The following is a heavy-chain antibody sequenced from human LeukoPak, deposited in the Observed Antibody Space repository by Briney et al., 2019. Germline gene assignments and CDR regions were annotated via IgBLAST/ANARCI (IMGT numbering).Heavy chain of an antibody. CDR2: TYYRSKWYN. V-gene: IGHV6-1*01. J-gene: IGHJ6*02. CDR3: ARATQVGATSLSTPGYGMDV. CDR1: GDSVSSNSAA. Sequence: SQTLSLTCAISGDSVSSNSAAWNWIRQSPSRGLEWLGRTYYRSKWYNDYAVSVKSRITINPDTSKNQFSLQLNSVTPEDTAVYYCARATQVGATSLSTPGYGMDVWGQGTTVTVSS. D-gene: IGHD1-26*01.